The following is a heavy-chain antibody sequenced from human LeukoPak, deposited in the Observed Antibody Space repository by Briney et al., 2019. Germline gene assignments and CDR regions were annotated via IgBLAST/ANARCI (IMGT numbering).Heavy chain of an antibody. Sequence: GGSLRLSCAASGFTFDDYAMHWVRQAPGKGLEWVSGISWNSGSIGYADSVKGRFTISRDNSKNTLYLQMNSLRAEDTAVYYCVLGGSSGWNYFDYWGQGTLVTVSS. CDR3: VLGGSSGWNYFDY. D-gene: IGHD6-19*01. V-gene: IGHV3-9*01. J-gene: IGHJ4*02. CDR2: ISWNSGSI. CDR1: GFTFDDYA.